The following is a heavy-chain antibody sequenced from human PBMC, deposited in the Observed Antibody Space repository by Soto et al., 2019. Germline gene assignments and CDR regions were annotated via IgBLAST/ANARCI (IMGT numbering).Heavy chain of an antibody. CDR2: IWYDGSIK. V-gene: IGHV3-33*08. D-gene: IGHD6-19*01. CDR1: GFTFSSYG. J-gene: IGHJ4*02. Sequence: PGGSLRLSCVASGFTFSSYGMHWVRQAPGKGLEWLAVIWYDGSIKYYADSVKGRFTISRDDSKNTLYLQMDSLRVEDSAIYYCPRAFSPGVAGRLFDFWGLGAPVTGSS. CDR3: PRAFSPGVAGRLFDF.